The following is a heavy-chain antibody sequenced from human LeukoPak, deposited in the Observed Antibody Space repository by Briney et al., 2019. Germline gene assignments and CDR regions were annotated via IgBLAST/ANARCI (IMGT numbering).Heavy chain of an antibody. J-gene: IGHJ4*02. CDR2: INQSGST. Sequence: SETLSLTCAVYGGSFSDYYWSWIRQPPGKGLEWIGEINQSGSTNYNPSLKSRVTILVDTSKNHFSLKLSSVTAADTAVYYCARIGGSSEFDYWGQGTLVTVSS. D-gene: IGHD1-26*01. CDR3: ARIGGSSEFDY. CDR1: GGSFSDYY. V-gene: IGHV4-34*01.